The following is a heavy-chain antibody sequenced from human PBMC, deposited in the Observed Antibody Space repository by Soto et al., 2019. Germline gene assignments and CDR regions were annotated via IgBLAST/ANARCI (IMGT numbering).Heavy chain of an antibody. CDR3: AKDVRSATSCRNFDY. D-gene: IGHD2-15*01. CDR2: ISGSGSST. CDR1: GFTFTNYA. J-gene: IGHJ4*02. V-gene: IGHV3-23*01. Sequence: EVQLLESGGGLVQPGGSLRLSCEASGFTFTNYAMGWVRQAPGKGLEWVSTISGSGSSTSYTDSVKDRFTISRDNSKNTLYLQMNGLRAEDTAIYYCAKDVRSATSCRNFDYWGQGTLVTVSS.